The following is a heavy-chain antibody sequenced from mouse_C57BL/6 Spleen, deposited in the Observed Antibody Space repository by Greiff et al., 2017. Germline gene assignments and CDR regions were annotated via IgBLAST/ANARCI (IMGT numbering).Heavy chain of an antibody. CDR2: ISYDGSN. Sequence: EVHLVESGPGLVKPSQSLSLTCSVSGYSITSGYYWNWIRQFPGNKLEWMGYISYDGSNNYNPSLKNRISITRDTSKNQFFLKLNSVTTEDTATYYCARDYGNNWFAYWGQGTLVTVSA. J-gene: IGHJ3*01. CDR1: GYSITSGYY. CDR3: ARDYGNNWFAY. D-gene: IGHD2-1*01. V-gene: IGHV3-6*01.